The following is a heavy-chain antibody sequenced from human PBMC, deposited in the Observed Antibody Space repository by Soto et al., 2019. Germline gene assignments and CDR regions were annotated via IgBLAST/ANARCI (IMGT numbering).Heavy chain of an antibody. D-gene: IGHD6-19*01. CDR2: ISYDGSNK. CDR1: GFTFSSYG. Sequence: QVQLVESGGGVVQPGRSLRLSCAASGFTFSSYGMHWVRQAPGKGLEWVAVISYDGSNKYYADSVKGRFTISRDNSKNTLYLQMNSLRAEDTAVYYCAKDRQWRYWGQGTLVTVSS. J-gene: IGHJ4*02. CDR3: AKDRQWRY. V-gene: IGHV3-30*18.